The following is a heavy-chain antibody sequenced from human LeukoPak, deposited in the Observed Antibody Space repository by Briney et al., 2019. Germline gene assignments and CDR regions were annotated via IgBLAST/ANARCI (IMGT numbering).Heavy chain of an antibody. J-gene: IGHJ3*02. CDR1: GYTFTSYY. Sequence: ASVKVSCKASGYTFTSYYMHWVRQAPGQGLEWMGIINPSGGSTSYAQKFQGRVTMTRDTSTSTVYMELSSLRSEDTAVYYCARDNPYYDILTGYQHDAFDIWGQGTMVTVSS. CDR3: ARDNPYYDILTGYQHDAFDI. V-gene: IGHV1-46*01. D-gene: IGHD3-9*01. CDR2: INPSGGST.